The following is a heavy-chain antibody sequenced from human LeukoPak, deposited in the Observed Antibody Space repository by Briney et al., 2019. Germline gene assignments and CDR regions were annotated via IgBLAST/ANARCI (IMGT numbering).Heavy chain of an antibody. J-gene: IGHJ4*02. V-gene: IGHV3-33*01. CDR3: ARCDSSGYSPFDY. CDR2: IWYDGSNK. Sequence: GRPLRLSCAASGFTFSSYGMHWVRQAPGKGLEWVAVIWYDGSNKYYADSVKGRFTISRDNSKNTLYLQMNSLRAEDTAVYYCARCDSSGYSPFDYWGQGTLVTVSS. D-gene: IGHD3-22*01. CDR1: GFTFSSYG.